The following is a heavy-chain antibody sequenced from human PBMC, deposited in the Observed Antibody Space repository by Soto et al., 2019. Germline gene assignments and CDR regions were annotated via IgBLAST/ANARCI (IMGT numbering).Heavy chain of an antibody. CDR3: ARDLGYGDPAWPYVHY. CDR2: ISSSSSTI. D-gene: IGHD4-17*01. Sequence: EVQLVESGGGLVQPGGSLRLSCAASGFTFSSYNMNWVRQAPGKGLEWVSYISSSSSTIYYADSVKGRFTISRDNAKNSLYLQMNSLRDEDTAVYYCARDLGYGDPAWPYVHYWGQGTLVTVSS. J-gene: IGHJ4*02. CDR1: GFTFSSYN. V-gene: IGHV3-48*02.